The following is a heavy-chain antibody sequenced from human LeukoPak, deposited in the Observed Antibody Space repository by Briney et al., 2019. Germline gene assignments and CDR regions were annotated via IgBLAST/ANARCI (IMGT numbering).Heavy chain of an antibody. CDR3: AKDLISPRSVGSSEKLDY. CDR1: GFTFSSYA. D-gene: IGHD3-10*01. J-gene: IGHJ4*02. CDR2: IFGSGIDT. Sequence: GGSLRLSCAASGFTFSSYAMSWVRQAPGKGLEWVSSIFGSGIDTQYADSVKGRFTISRDNSKNTLYLEMNSLRPEDTAIYYCAKDLISPRSVGSSEKLDYWGQGTLVTVSS. V-gene: IGHV3-23*01.